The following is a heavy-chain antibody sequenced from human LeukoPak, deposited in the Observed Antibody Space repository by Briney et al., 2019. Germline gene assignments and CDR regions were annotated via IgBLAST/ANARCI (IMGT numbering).Heavy chain of an antibody. J-gene: IGHJ6*03. CDR2: INHSGST. Sequence: SETLSLTCAVYGGSFSGYYWSWIRQPPGKGLEWIGEINHSGSTNYNPSLKSRVTISVDTSKNQFSLKLSSVTAADTAVYYCAISTTVTFYYYMDVWGKGTTVTVSS. V-gene: IGHV4-34*01. D-gene: IGHD4-11*01. CDR1: GGSFSGYY. CDR3: AISTTVTFYYYMDV.